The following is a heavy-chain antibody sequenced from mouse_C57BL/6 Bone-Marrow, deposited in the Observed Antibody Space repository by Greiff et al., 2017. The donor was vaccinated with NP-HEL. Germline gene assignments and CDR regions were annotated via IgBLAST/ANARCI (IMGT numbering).Heavy chain of an antibody. CDR3: ARRLDY. J-gene: IGHJ2*01. CDR1: GYSITSGYY. V-gene: IGHV3-6*01. CDR2: ISYDGSN. Sequence: EVKLMESGPGLVKPSQSLSLTCSVTGYSITSGYYWNWIRQFPGNKLEWMGYISYDGSNNYNPSLKNRISITRDTSKNQFFLKLNSVTTEDTATYYCARRLDYWGQGTTLTVSS.